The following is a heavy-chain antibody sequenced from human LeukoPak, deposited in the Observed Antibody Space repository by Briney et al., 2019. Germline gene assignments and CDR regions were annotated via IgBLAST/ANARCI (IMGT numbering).Heavy chain of an antibody. Sequence: ASVKVSCKASGYTFTSYGISWVRQAPGQGLEWMGWISAYNDNTNYAQKLQGRVTMTTDTSTSTAYMELRSLRSDDTAVYYCARAEGGGYYYDSSGYYQPPSLFVYWGQGTLVTVSS. CDR2: ISAYNDNT. D-gene: IGHD3-22*01. J-gene: IGHJ4*02. V-gene: IGHV1-18*01. CDR3: ARAEGGGYYYDSSGYYQPPSLFVY. CDR1: GYTFTSYG.